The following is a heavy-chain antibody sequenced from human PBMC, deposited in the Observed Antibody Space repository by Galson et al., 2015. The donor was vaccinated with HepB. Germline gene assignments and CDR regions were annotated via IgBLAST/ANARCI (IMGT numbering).Heavy chain of an antibody. CDR2: ISSSSSYI. CDR3: ARDGYCSGGSCYSDYYYGMDV. D-gene: IGHD2-15*01. CDR1: GFTFSSYS. Sequence: SLRLSCAASGFTFSSYSMNWVRQAPGKGLEWVSSISSSSSYIYYADSVKGRFTISGDNAKNSLYLQMNSLRAEDTAVYYCARDGYCSGGSCYSDYYYGMDVWGQGTTVTVSS. V-gene: IGHV3-21*01. J-gene: IGHJ6*02.